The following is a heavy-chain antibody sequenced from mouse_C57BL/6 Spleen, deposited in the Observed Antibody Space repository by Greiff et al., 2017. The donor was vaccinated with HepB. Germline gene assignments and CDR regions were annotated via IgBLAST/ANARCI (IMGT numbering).Heavy chain of an antibody. V-gene: IGHV1-64*01. J-gene: IGHJ4*01. D-gene: IGHD1-3*01. CDR1: GYTFTSYW. Sequence: VQLQQPGAELVKPGASVKLSCKASGYTFTSYWMHWVKQRPGQGLEWIGMIHPNSGSTNYNEKFKSKATLTVDKSSSTAYMQLSSLTSEDSAVYYCARWDKDYYAMDYWGQGTSVTVSS. CDR2: IHPNSGST. CDR3: ARWDKDYYAMDY.